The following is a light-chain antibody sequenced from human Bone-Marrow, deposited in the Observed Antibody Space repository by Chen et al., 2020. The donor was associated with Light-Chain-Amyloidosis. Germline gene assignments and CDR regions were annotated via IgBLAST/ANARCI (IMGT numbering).Light chain of an antibody. CDR3: QSYDSSLRGLI. V-gene: IGLV1-47*01. Sequence: QSVPTQPPSASGTPGQRVTISCSGASSNIGINYVYWYQHFPGAAPNLLIHRNNQRPSGVPDRFSGSRSGTSASLSITGLQAEDEADYYCQSYDSSLRGLIFGGGTKLTVL. CDR1: SSNIGINY. CDR2: RNN. J-gene: IGLJ2*01.